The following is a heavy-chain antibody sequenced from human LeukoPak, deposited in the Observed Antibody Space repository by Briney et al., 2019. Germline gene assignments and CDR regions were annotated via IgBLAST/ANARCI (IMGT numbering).Heavy chain of an antibody. CDR2: ISGGGGST. V-gene: IGHV3-23*01. Sequence: PGGSLRLSCAASGFTFSSYAMSWVRQAPGKGLEWVSSISGGGGSTYYADSVKGRFTISRDNSKNTLFLQVNSLRAEDTAIYYCAKDSFSVSCPPCMDVWGHGTTVAVSS. CDR1: GFTFSSYA. D-gene: IGHD2-2*01. CDR3: AKDSFSVSCPPCMDV. J-gene: IGHJ6*02.